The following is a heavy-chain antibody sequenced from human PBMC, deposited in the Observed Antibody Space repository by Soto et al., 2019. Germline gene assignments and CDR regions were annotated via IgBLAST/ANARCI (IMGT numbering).Heavy chain of an antibody. J-gene: IGHJ6*03. Sequence: GGSLRLSCAASGFTFSSYGMHCLRQAPGKGLEWVAVRWYDGSNKYYADSVKGRFTISRDNSKNTLYLQMNSLRAEDTAVYYCARAAGYYYYMDVWGKGTTVTVSS. V-gene: IGHV3-33*01. CDR1: GFTFSSYG. CDR3: ARAAGYYYYMDV. CDR2: RWYDGSNK.